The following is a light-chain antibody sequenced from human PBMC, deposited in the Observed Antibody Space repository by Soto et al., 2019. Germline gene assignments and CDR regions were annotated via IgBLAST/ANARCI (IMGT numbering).Light chain of an antibody. Sequence: DIQMTQSPSSLSASVGDRVTITCRSSRTISTSVNWYQQKPGKAPKILIYRASILQRGVPSSLSGSGSGTDFTLTISCLQPEDFASYYCQQSDSSPITFGQGTRLDIK. CDR2: RAS. J-gene: IGKJ5*01. CDR1: RTISTS. V-gene: IGKV1-39*01. CDR3: QQSDSSPIT.